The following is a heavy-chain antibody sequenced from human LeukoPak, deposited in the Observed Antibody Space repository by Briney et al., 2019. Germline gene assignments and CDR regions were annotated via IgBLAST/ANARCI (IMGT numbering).Heavy chain of an antibody. V-gene: IGHV4-61*02. Sequence: SETLSLTCTVSGGSISSGSYYWSWIRQPAGTGLEWIGRICTSGSTNYNPSLKSRVTISVDTSKNQFSLKLSSVTAADTAVYYCARGNWNPDYWGQGTLVTVSS. CDR3: ARGNWNPDY. CDR2: ICTSGST. J-gene: IGHJ4*02. CDR1: GGSISSGSYY. D-gene: IGHD1-20*01.